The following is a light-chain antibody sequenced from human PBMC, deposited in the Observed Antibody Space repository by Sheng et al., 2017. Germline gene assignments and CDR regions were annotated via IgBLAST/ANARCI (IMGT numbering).Light chain of an antibody. CDR1: KLGGKF. Sequence: SYELTQPPSVSVSPGQTASITCSGDKLGGKFASWYQQKPGQSPVLVIYQDMQRPSGVPERLSASNSGNTATLTISGTQPMDEADYYCQAWDTSTADVVFGGGTKTDRP. J-gene: IGLJ2*01. CDR2: QDM. CDR3: QAWDTSTADVV. V-gene: IGLV3-1*01.